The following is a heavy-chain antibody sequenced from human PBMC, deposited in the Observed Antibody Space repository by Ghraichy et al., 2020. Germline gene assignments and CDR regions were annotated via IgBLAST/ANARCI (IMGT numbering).Heavy chain of an antibody. CDR2: IYYSGST. J-gene: IGHJ4*02. Sequence: SETLSLTCTVSGGSISSSSYYWGWIRQPPGKGLEWIGSIYYSGSTYYNPSLKSRVTISVDTSKNQFSLKLSSVTAADTAVYYCARRLLAEYYFDYWGQGTLVTVSS. V-gene: IGHV4-39*01. D-gene: IGHD5-18*01. CDR1: GGSISSSSYY. CDR3: ARRLLAEYYFDY.